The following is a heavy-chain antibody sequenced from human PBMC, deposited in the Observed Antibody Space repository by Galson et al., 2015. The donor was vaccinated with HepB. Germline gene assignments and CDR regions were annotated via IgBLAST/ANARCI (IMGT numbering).Heavy chain of an antibody. Sequence: SVKVSCKASGYTFTSYAMHWVRQAPGQRLEWMGWINAGNGNTKYSQKFQGRVTITRDTSASTAYMELSSLRSEDTAVYYCARETAYYDFWSGYYLPGYFDYWGQGTLVTVSS. CDR2: INAGNGNT. D-gene: IGHD3-3*01. J-gene: IGHJ4*02. V-gene: IGHV1-3*01. CDR1: GYTFTSYA. CDR3: ARETAYYDFWSGYYLPGYFDY.